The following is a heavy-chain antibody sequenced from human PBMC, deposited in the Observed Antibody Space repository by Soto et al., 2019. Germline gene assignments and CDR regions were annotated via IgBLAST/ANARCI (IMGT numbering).Heavy chain of an antibody. Sequence: ASVKVSCKTSGYTFSSYIITWVRQAPGQGLEWMGWISAYNGNTKYAQKLQGRLTLTTDTSTSTAYMELRSLISDDTAVYFCARHMTAPDQLEVLPNAFDYCGQGTLVTVYS. CDR3: ARHMTAPDQLEVLPNAFDY. CDR2: ISAYNGNT. V-gene: IGHV1-18*04. CDR1: GYTFSSYI. D-gene: IGHD6-13*01. J-gene: IGHJ4*02.